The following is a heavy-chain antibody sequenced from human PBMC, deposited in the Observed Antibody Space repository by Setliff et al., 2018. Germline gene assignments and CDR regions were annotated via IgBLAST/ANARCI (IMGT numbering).Heavy chain of an antibody. CDR1: GVSFRKYW. V-gene: IGHV3-74*01. CDR3: RLWFGELLRDY. Sequence: PSETLSLTCTVYGVSFRKYWMYWVRQVPGKGLVWVSRISPDGTITNYADSVKGRFTISRDNSKNTLYLQMSSLRAEDTAVYYCRLWFGELLRDYWGQGTLVTVSS. CDR2: ISPDGTIT. D-gene: IGHD3-10*01. J-gene: IGHJ4*02.